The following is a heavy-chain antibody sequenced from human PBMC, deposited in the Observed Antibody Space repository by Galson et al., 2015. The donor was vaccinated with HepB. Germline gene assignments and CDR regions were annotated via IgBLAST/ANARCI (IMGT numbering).Heavy chain of an antibody. D-gene: IGHD3-22*01. J-gene: IGHJ4*02. CDR1: GFTFSSYA. CDR3: ARDRGSSGYYY. Sequence: SLRLSCAASGFTFSSYAMHWVRQAPGKGLEWVAVISYDGSNKYYADSVKGRFTISRDNSKNTLYLQMNSLRAEDTAVYYCARDRGSSGYYYWGQGTLVTVSS. V-gene: IGHV3-30-3*01. CDR2: ISYDGSNK.